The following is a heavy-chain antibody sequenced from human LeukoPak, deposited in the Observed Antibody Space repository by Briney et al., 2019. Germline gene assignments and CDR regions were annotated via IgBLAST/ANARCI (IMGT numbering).Heavy chain of an antibody. CDR2: INPIFGTA. CDR1: GGTFSSYA. J-gene: IGHJ4*02. CDR3: AIESGSYFGLRYFDY. D-gene: IGHD1-26*01. Sequence: SVKVSCKASGGTFSSYAISWVRQAPGQGLEWMGRINPIFGTANYAQKFQGRVTITTDESTSTAYMELSSLRSEDTAVYYCAIESGSYFGLRYFDYWGQGTLVTVSS. V-gene: IGHV1-69*05.